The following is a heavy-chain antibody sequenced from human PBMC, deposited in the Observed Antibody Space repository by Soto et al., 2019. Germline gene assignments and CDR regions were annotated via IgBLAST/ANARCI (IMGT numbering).Heavy chain of an antibody. CDR1: DASITCGGYS. V-gene: IGHV4-30-2*01. CDR3: ARGGGSDSFDY. Sequence: PSETLSLTCTFSDASITCGGYSWSWIRQTPGKGLEWIGYINHLETTFYNPSFESRLTLSIDRAKNQFSLNLNSMSAADRAVYFCARGGGSDSFDYWGQGIMVTVSS. D-gene: IGHD1-26*01. J-gene: IGHJ4*02. CDR2: INHLETT.